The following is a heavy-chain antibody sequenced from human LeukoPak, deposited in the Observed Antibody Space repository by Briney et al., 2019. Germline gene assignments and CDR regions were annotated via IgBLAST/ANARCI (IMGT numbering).Heavy chain of an antibody. D-gene: IGHD1-26*01. V-gene: IGHV3-23*01. CDR2: ISGSGGST. CDR1: GFTLSSFE. J-gene: IGHJ4*02. CDR3: AKDRDGSYELGGAY. Sequence: PGGSLRLSCAASGFTLSSFEMNWVRQAPGKGLEWVSAISGSGGSTYYADSAKGRFTISRDNSKNTLYLQMNSLRAEDTAVYYCAKDRDGSYELGGAYWGQGTLVTVSS.